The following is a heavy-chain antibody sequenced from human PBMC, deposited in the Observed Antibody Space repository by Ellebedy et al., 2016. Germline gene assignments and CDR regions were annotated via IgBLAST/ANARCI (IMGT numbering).Heavy chain of an antibody. J-gene: IGHJ6*02. CDR3: AREARTPMVWGVTEDV. V-gene: IGHV1-18*01. CDR1: GYTFTTYD. Sequence: ASVKVSCXASGYTFTTYDISWVRQAPGQGLEWVGWISGDNGNTNYAQRLQGRVTMTTDTSTSTAYMELRSLTSDDTAVYYCAREARTPMVWGVTEDVWGQGTTVTVSS. CDR2: ISGDNGNT. D-gene: IGHD3-10*01.